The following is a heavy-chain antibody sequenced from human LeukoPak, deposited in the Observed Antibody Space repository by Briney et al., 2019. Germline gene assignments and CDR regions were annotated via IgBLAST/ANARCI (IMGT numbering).Heavy chain of an antibody. CDR1: GGSFSGYY. J-gene: IGHJ4*02. Sequence: SETLSLTRAVYGGSFSGYYWSWIRQPPGKGLEWIGEINHSGSTNYNPSLKSRVTISVDTSKNQFSLKLSSVTAADTAVYYCARPGSRYYYGSGSLPLDYWGQGTLVTVSS. V-gene: IGHV4-34*01. D-gene: IGHD3-10*01. CDR2: INHSGST. CDR3: ARPGSRYYYGSGSLPLDY.